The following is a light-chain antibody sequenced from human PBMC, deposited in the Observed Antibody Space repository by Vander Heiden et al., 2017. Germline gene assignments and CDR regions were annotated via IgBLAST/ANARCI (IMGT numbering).Light chain of an antibody. J-gene: IGLJ1*01. V-gene: IGLV2-14*03. CDR3: SSYTSSSTYV. CDR1: SSDVGGYNY. Sequence: QSALTQPVPVSGSPAQSITISCTGTSSDVGGYNYVSRYQQHPGKAPKLMIYDVSNRPSGVSNRFSGSKSGNTASLTISGLQAEDEADYYCSSYTSSSTYVFGTGTKVTVL. CDR2: DVS.